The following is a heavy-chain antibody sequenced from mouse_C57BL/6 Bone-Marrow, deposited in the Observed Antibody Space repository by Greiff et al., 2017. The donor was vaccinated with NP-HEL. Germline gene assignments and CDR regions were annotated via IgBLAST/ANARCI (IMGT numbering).Heavy chain of an antibody. D-gene: IGHD1-1*01. V-gene: IGHV1-22*01. CDR1: GYTFTDYN. CDR2: INPNNGGT. J-gene: IGHJ1*03. CDR3: ARGSYGSSYWYFDV. Sequence: VQLQQSGPELVKPGASVKMSCKVSGYTFTDYNMHWVKQSHGKSLEWIGYINPNNGGTSYNQKFKGKATLTVNKSSSTAYMELRSLTSEDSAVYYCARGSYGSSYWYFDVWGTGTTVTVSS.